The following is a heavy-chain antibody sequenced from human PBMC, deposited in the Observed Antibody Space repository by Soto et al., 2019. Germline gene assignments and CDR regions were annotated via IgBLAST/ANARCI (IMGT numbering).Heavy chain of an antibody. CDR1: GLPHSSFA. CDR2: IYGSGRGI. Sequence: GGSLRLSCTASGLPHSSFAMMWVRQAPGKGLECVSGIYGSGRGIEYADSVKGRFTISRDNSKNTVYLQMTDLRADDTAIYYCAKDAVYNDGLWLMDHWGQGTQVTVSS. D-gene: IGHD2-21*01. J-gene: IGHJ4*02. CDR3: AKDAVYNDGLWLMDH. V-gene: IGHV3-23*05.